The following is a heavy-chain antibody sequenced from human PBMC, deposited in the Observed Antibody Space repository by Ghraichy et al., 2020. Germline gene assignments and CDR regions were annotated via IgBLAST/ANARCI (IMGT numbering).Heavy chain of an antibody. Sequence: SETLSLTCTVSGGSISSYYWSWIRQPAGKGLEWIGRIYTSGSTNYNPSLKSRVTMSVDTSKNQFSLKLSSVTAADTAVYYCARVGWGKSDYSNNGKQNYYYYYYMDVWGKGTTVTVSS. D-gene: IGHD4-11*01. J-gene: IGHJ6*03. CDR1: GGSISSYY. CDR3: ARVGWGKSDYSNNGKQNYYYYYYMDV. V-gene: IGHV4-4*07. CDR2: IYTSGST.